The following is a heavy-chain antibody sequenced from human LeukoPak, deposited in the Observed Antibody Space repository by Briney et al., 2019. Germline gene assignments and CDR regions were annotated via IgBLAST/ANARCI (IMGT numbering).Heavy chain of an antibody. D-gene: IGHD6-19*01. J-gene: IGHJ4*02. CDR3: ARWVSGWDYFDH. CDR1: GGSMTTGSYH. Sequence: SETLSLTCTVSGGSMTTGSYHWGWIRQPAGKGLEWIGSTSYSASTHYNPSLKSRVTISVDTSQSEVSLTLTSVTAADTAVYFCARWVSGWDYFDHWGQGTLVTVSS. CDR2: TSYSAST. V-gene: IGHV4-39*01.